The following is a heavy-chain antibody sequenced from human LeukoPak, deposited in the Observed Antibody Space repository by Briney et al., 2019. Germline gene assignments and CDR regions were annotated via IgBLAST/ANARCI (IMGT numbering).Heavy chain of an antibody. V-gene: IGHV4-4*02. CDR3: AGLVGRYSSGLYYYYFDY. J-gene: IGHJ4*02. D-gene: IGHD3-22*01. Sequence: SGTLSLTCTVSGDSINSLGLWSWVRQPPGKGLEWIGEMYLSGTTHSNPSVKSRVTISIDKSKNQFILNLSSVTAADTAVYYCAGLVGRYSSGLYYYYFDYWGQGTLVTVSS. CDR1: GDSINSLGL. CDR2: MYLSGTT.